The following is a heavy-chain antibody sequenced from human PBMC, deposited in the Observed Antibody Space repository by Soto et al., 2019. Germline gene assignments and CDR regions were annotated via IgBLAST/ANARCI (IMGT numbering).Heavy chain of an antibody. CDR3: AKPPVEQWLDSFDY. J-gene: IGHJ4*02. D-gene: IGHD6-19*01. Sequence: EVQLLESGGGLVQPGGSLRLSCAASGFTFSSYAMSWVRQAPGKGLEWVSGVSGSGTHTFYADSVKGRFTISRDNSKNTLYLQMSNLRPEDTALYSCAKPPVEQWLDSFDYWGQGTLVTVSS. V-gene: IGHV3-23*01. CDR1: GFTFSSYA. CDR2: VSGSGTHT.